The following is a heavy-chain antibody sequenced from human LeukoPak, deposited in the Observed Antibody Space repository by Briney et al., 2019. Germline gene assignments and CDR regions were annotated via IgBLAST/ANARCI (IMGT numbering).Heavy chain of an antibody. Sequence: GGSLRLSCAASGFTFNTHAMSWVRQAPGKGLEWVSGINGNGASTYYSDSVKGRFTISRNNSKNTLYLQMSSLRAEDTAVYYCAKDQGYSYYYLDYWGQGTLVTVSS. CDR1: GFTFNTHA. V-gene: IGHV3-23*01. CDR2: INGNGAST. J-gene: IGHJ4*02. CDR3: AKDQGYSYYYLDY. D-gene: IGHD5-18*01.